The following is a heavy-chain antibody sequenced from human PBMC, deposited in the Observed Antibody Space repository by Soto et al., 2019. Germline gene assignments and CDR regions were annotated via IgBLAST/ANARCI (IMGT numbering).Heavy chain of an antibody. J-gene: IGHJ5*02. CDR3: ARGRRSRLGWFDP. CDR1: GGSISNYY. V-gene: IGHV4-59*01. D-gene: IGHD3-16*01. CDR2: VYYSGST. Sequence: PSETLSLTCTVSGGSISNYYWTWVRQPPGKGLEWIGDVYYSGSTNYNPSLESRVTISIDASKNQFSLRLSSVTAADTAVYHCARGRRSRLGWFDPWGQGTLVTVSS.